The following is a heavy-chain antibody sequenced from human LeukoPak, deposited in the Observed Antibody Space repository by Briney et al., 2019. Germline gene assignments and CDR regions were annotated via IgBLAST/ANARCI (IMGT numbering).Heavy chain of an antibody. Sequence: SETLSLTCTVSGDSISTYYWSWIRQPPGKGLEWIGCIYYIGSTNYNPSLKSRVTISVDTSKNQFSLKLSSVTAADTAVYYCARHVSSAARLFDYWGQGTLVTVSS. CDR1: GDSISTYY. V-gene: IGHV4-59*08. D-gene: IGHD6-6*01. J-gene: IGHJ4*02. CDR3: ARHVSSAARLFDY. CDR2: IYYIGST.